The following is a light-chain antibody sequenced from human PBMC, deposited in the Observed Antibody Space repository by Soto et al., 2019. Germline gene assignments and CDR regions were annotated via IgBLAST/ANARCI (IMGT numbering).Light chain of an antibody. V-gene: IGLV1-47*01. CDR3: AAWDDSLSGWL. J-gene: IGLJ3*02. Sequence: QSVLTQPPSASGTPGQRVTISCSGSSSNIGSNYVYWYQQLPGRAPNLLMNWNGQRPSGVPDRFSGSKSGTSASLAISGLRSEDEADYYCAAWDDSLSGWLFGGGTKLTVL. CDR2: WNG. CDR1: SSNIGSNY.